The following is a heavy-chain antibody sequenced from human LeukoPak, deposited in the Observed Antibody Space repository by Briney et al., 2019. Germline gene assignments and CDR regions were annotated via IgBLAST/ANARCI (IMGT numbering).Heavy chain of an antibody. Sequence: PGRSLRLSCAASGFTVSRSYMIWARQAPGKGLEWVSVIYSGGTTYYADSVKGRFTISRDNSKNTLYLQMNSLRAEDTAVYYCAKGPIAHWGQGTLVTVSS. CDR1: GFTVSRSY. J-gene: IGHJ4*02. CDR3: AKGPIAH. V-gene: IGHV3-53*01. CDR2: IYSGGTT. D-gene: IGHD2-15*01.